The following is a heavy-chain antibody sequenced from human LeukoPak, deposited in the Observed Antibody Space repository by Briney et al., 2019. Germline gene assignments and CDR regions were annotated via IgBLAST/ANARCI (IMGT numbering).Heavy chain of an antibody. CDR3: ARAGAHDYGDPTSDY. V-gene: IGHV1-2*02. Sequence: ASVKVSCKASGYTFTGYYMHWVRQAPGQGLEWMGWINPNSGGTNYAQKFQGRVTMTRDTSISTAYMELSRLRSDDTAVYYCARAGAHDYGDPTSDYWVQGTLVTVSS. CDR1: GYTFTGYY. J-gene: IGHJ4*02. D-gene: IGHD4-17*01. CDR2: INPNSGGT.